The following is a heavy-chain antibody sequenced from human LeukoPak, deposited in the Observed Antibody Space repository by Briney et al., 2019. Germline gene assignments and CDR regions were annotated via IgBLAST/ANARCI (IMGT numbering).Heavy chain of an antibody. CDR3: ARLYCSSISCYYGY. CDR2: IKQDGSEK. Sequence: PGGPLRLSCAASGFTFSSYWMTWVRQAPGKGLEWVANIKQDGSEKYYVDSVKGRFTISRDNAKNSLYLQMNSLRAEDTAVYYCARLYCSSISCYYGYWGQGTLVTVSS. J-gene: IGHJ4*02. CDR1: GFTFSSYW. D-gene: IGHD2-2*01. V-gene: IGHV3-7*03.